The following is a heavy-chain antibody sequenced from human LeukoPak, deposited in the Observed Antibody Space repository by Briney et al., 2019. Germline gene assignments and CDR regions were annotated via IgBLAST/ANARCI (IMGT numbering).Heavy chain of an antibody. Sequence: GGSLRLSCAASGFTFSSYAMHWVRQAPGKGLEWVAVMSYDGSNKYYADSVKGRFTISRDNSKNTLYLQMNSLRAEDTAVYFCARDQPGTYTLSGAWGQGTLVTVSS. D-gene: IGHD1-14*01. V-gene: IGHV3-30-3*01. CDR3: ARDQPGTYTLSGA. J-gene: IGHJ5*02. CDR2: MSYDGSNK. CDR1: GFTFSSYA.